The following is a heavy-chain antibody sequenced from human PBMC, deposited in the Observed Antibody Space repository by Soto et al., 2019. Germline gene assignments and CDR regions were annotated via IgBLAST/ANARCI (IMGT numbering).Heavy chain of an antibody. CDR3: ARLSMITFGGVIVFDY. Sequence: SETLSLTCTVSGGSISSSSYYWGWIRQPPGKGLEWIGSIYYSGSTYYNPSLKSRVTISVDTSKNQFSLKLSSVTAADTAVYYCARLSMITFGGVIVFDYWGQGTLVTSPQ. CDR2: IYYSGST. D-gene: IGHD3-16*02. J-gene: IGHJ4*02. V-gene: IGHV4-39*01. CDR1: GGSISSSSYY.